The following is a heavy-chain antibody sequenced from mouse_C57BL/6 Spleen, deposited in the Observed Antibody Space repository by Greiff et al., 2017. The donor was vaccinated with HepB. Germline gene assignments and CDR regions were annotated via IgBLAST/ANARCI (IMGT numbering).Heavy chain of an antibody. D-gene: IGHD1-1*01. J-gene: IGHJ2*01. V-gene: IGHV1-55*01. CDR2: IYPGSGST. Sequence: QVQLQQPGAELVKPGASVKMSCKASGYTFTSYWITWVKQRPGQGLEWIGDIYPGSGSTNYTEKFKSKATLTVDTSSSTAYMQLSSLTSEDSAVYYCAREAPITTVVATDFDYWGQGTTLTVSS. CDR3: AREAPITTVVATDFDY. CDR1: GYTFTSYW.